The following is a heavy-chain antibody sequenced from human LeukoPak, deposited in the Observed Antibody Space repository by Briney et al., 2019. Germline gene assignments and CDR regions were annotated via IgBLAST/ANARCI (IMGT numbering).Heavy chain of an antibody. Sequence: GGSLRLSCAASGFTFSNYAMSGVRKAPGKGLEWVSAISGSGSSTYYADSVKGRFTISRDNSKNTLYLQMNSLTAEDTAVYYCTSGSQIFDYWGQGTLVTVSS. J-gene: IGHJ4*02. CDR3: TSGSQIFDY. CDR2: ISGSGSST. V-gene: IGHV3-23*01. D-gene: IGHD1-26*01. CDR1: GFTFSNYA.